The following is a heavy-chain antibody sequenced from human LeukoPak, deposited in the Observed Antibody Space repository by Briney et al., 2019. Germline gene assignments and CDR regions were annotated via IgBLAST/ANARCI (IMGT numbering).Heavy chain of an antibody. V-gene: IGHV3-23*01. CDR3: ARGGYHHGFDI. J-gene: IGHJ3*02. CDR2: ITASAGNT. CDR1: GFTFSSYA. D-gene: IGHD2-15*01. Sequence: GGSLRLSCAASGFTFSSYAMGWVRQAPGKGLDWVSAITASAGNTYYADSVKGRFTISRDNSKNTLYLQTNSLKAEDTAVYYCARGGYHHGFDIWGQGTMVTVSS.